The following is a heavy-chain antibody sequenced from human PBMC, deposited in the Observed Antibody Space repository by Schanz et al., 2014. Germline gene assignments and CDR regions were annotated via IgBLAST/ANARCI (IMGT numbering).Heavy chain of an antibody. D-gene: IGHD3-3*01. CDR3: ARKNRQCSGPCSWSSYHPCGMDV. CDR1: GFSFSTHW. V-gene: IGHV3-23*04. J-gene: IGHJ6*02. CDR2: ISGSGAST. Sequence: VQLVESGGGLVQPGGSVRLSCGASGFSFSTHWMAWVRQASGKGLEWVSGISGSGASTYYADSVKGRFTISRDNAKNTLYLQMNGLRAENTAIYDCARKNRQCSGPCSWSSYHPCGMDVWGQGTTVIVS.